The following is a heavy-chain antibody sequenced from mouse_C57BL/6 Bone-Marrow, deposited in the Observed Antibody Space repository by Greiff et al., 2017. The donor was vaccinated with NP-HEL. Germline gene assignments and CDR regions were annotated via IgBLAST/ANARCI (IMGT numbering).Heavy chain of an antibody. CDR1: GYTFTSYW. CDR3: AREGVYGNYELGPSWFAY. D-gene: IGHD2-1*01. Sequence: QVQLQQPGAELVKPGASVKLSCKASGYTFTSYWMHWVKQRPGRGLEWIGRIDPNSGGTKYNEKFKSKATLTVDKPSSTAYMQLSSLTSEDSAVYSCAREGVYGNYELGPSWFAYWGQGTLVTVSA. J-gene: IGHJ3*01. V-gene: IGHV1-72*01. CDR2: IDPNSGGT.